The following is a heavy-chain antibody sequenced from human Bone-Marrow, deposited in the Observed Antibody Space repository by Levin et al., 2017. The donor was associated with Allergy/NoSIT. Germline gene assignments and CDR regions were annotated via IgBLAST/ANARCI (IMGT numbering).Heavy chain of an antibody. CDR3: ARAVGPFDF. CDR1: GFTFSTYG. CDR2: IWNDGSNK. D-gene: IGHD1-26*01. J-gene: IGHJ2*01. Sequence: SCAASGFTFSTYGIHWVRQAPGKGLEWVAVIWNDGSNKYYADSVKGRFTISRDNSKNTLFLQMNSLRRDDPAVYYCARAVGPFDFWGRGTLVTVSS. V-gene: IGHV3-33*01.